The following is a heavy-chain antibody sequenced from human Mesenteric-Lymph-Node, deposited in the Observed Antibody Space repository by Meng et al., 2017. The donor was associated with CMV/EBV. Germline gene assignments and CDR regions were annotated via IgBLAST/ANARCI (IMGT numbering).Heavy chain of an antibody. CDR2: ISSSSSYI. CDR3: ARERDSSGWYTGNYYYYGMDV. Sequence: GGSLRLSCAASGFTFSSYSMNWVRQAPGKGLEWVSSISSSSSYIYYADSVKGRFTISRDNAKNSLYLQMNSLRAEDTAVHYCARERDSSGWYTGNYYYYGMDVWGQGTTVTVSS. J-gene: IGHJ6*02. D-gene: IGHD6-19*01. V-gene: IGHV3-21*01. CDR1: GFTFSSYS.